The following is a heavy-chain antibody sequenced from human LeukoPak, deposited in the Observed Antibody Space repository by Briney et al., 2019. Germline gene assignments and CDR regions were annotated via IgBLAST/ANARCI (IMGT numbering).Heavy chain of an antibody. Sequence: PGGSLRLSCAASGFTFSSYSMNWVRQAPGKGLEWVAATSPAGNEIYYADSVKGRFTISRDNSNNTLYLQMNSLRPEDTAVYYCARVEMPIIAVFDYWGQGTLVTVSS. J-gene: IGHJ4*02. D-gene: IGHD5-24*01. CDR3: ARVEMPIIAVFDY. V-gene: IGHV3-30*05. CDR2: TSPAGNEI. CDR1: GFTFSSYS.